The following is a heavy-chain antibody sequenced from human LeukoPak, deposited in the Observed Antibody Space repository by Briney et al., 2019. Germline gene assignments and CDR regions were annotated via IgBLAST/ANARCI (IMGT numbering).Heavy chain of an antibody. V-gene: IGHV4-39*07. CDR2: IYYSGST. J-gene: IGHJ4*02. CDR3: ARASRYSSSWYWSY. Sequence: SETLSLTCTVSGGSISSSSYYWGWIRQPPGKGLEWIGSIYYSGSTYYNPSLKSRVTISVDTSKNQFSLKLSSVTAADTAVYYCARASRYSSSWYWSYWGQGTLVTVSS. D-gene: IGHD6-13*01. CDR1: GGSISSSSYY.